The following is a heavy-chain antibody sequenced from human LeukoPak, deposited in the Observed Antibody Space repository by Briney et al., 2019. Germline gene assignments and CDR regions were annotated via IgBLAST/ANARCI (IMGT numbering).Heavy chain of an antibody. CDR3: AKDEDYPGGVADY. CDR2: ISGSGGST. D-gene: IGHD3-16*01. V-gene: IGHV3-23*01. CDR1: GFTFSSYA. Sequence: GGSLRLSCAASGFTFSSYAMSWVRQAPGKGLEWVSAISGSGGSTYYADSVKGRLTISRDNSKNTLYLQMNSLRAEDTAVYYCAKDEDYPGGVADYWGQGTLVTVSS. J-gene: IGHJ4*02.